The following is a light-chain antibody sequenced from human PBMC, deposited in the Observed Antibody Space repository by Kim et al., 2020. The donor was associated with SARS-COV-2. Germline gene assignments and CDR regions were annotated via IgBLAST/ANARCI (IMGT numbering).Light chain of an antibody. CDR1: SSNIGSNY. J-gene: IGLJ3*02. V-gene: IGLV1-47*01. Sequence: QSVLTQLPSASGTPGQRVTISCSGSSSNIGSNYVYWYQQLPGTAPKLLIYRNNQRPSGVPDRFSGSKSGTSASLAISGLRSEDEADYYCAAWDDSLSGWVFGGWTQLTDL. CDR3: AAWDDSLSGWV. CDR2: RNN.